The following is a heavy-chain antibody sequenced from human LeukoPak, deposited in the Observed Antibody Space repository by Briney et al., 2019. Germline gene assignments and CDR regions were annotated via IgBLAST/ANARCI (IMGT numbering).Heavy chain of an antibody. V-gene: IGHV1-2*02. D-gene: IGHD3-10*01. J-gene: IGHJ4*02. Sequence: GASVKVSCKASGYTFTSYYMHWVRQAPGQGLEWMGWINPNSGGTNYAQKFQGRVTMTRDTSISTAYMELSRLRSDDTAVYYCARDSRAVRGVINYWGQGTLVTVSS. CDR1: GYTFTSYY. CDR3: ARDSRAVRGVINY. CDR2: INPNSGGT.